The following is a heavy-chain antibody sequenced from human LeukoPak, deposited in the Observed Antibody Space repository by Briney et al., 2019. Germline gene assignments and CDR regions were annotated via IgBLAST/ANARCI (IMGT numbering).Heavy chain of an antibody. D-gene: IGHD5-24*01. J-gene: IGHJ6*02. CDR3: ARDQMATTVGSGMDV. Sequence: PSGTLSLTCAVSGGSISSSNWWSWVRQPPGKGLEWIGEIYHSGSTNYNPSLKSRVTISVDKSKNQFSLKLSSVTAADTAVYYCARDQMATTVGSGMDVWGQGTTVTVSS. CDR2: IYHSGST. CDR1: GGSISSSNW. V-gene: IGHV4-4*02.